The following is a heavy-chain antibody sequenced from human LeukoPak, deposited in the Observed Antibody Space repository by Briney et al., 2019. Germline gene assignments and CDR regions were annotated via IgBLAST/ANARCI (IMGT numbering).Heavy chain of an antibody. D-gene: IGHD2/OR15-2a*01. J-gene: IGHJ6*03. Sequence: ASVKVSRKASGGTFSSYAISWVRQAPGQGLEWMGGIIPIFGTANYAQKFQGRVTITTDESTSTAYMELSSLRSEDTAVYYCARSMGHNYYYYYYMDVWGKGTTVTVS. CDR3: ARSMGHNYYYYYYMDV. CDR2: IIPIFGTA. V-gene: IGHV1-69*05. CDR1: GGTFSSYA.